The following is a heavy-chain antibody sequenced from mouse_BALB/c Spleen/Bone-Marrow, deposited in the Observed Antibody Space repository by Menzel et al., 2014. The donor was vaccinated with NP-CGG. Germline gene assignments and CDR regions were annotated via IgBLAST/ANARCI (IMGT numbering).Heavy chain of an antibody. D-gene: IGHD2-3*01. CDR2: IRNKANGYTT. CDR3: ARDMGGLLFDY. Sequence: EVQLVESGGGLVQPGGSLRLSCATSGFTFTDYYMNWVRQPPGKALEWLGFIRNKANGYTTEYSASVKGRFTISGDKSQSILYLQMNTLRAEDSATYYCARDMGGLLFDYWGQGTTLTVSS. J-gene: IGHJ2*01. CDR1: GFTFTDYY. V-gene: IGHV7-3*02.